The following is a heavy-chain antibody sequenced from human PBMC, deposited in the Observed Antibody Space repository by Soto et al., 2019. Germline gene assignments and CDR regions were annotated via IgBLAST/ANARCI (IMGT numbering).Heavy chain of an antibody. J-gene: IGHJ4*02. CDR1: GFTFSSYA. Sequence: GGSLRLSCAASGFTFSSYAMSWVRQAPGKGLEWVSAISGSSSSTYYADSVKGRFTISRDNAKNSLYLQMNSLRAEDTAVYYCARGDWDYIAGHFDYWGQGTLVTVSS. CDR3: ARGDWDYIAGHFDY. CDR2: ISGSSSST. V-gene: IGHV3-21*01. D-gene: IGHD1-7*01.